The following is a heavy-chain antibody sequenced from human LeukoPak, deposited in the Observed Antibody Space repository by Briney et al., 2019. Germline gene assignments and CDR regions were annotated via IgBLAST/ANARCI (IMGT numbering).Heavy chain of an antibody. CDR2: ISSSSSTI. V-gene: IGHV3-48*02. D-gene: IGHD3-16*02. CDR1: GFTFSSYS. CDR3: AGNLGYYDYVWGSYRYW. J-gene: IGHJ4*02. Sequence: GGSLRLSCAASGFTFSSYSMNWVRQAPGKGLEWVSYISSSSSTIYYADSVKGRFTISRDNAKNSLYLQMNSLRDEDTAVYYCAGNLGYYDYVWGSYRYWRGQGTLVTVSS.